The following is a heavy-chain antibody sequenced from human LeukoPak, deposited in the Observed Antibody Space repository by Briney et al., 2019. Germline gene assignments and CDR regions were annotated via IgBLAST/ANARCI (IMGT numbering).Heavy chain of an antibody. Sequence: SQTLSLTCAISGDCVSSNTAAWNWIRQSPSRGLEWLGRTYYRSKWHNDYAVSVKSRLTINPDTSKNQFSLQLNSVTPEDTAVYYCARSGHFAEYFQHWGQGSLVTVSS. CDR3: ARSGHFAEYFQH. V-gene: IGHV6-1*01. CDR1: GDCVSSNTAA. J-gene: IGHJ1*01. D-gene: IGHD3-3*01. CDR2: TYYRSKWHN.